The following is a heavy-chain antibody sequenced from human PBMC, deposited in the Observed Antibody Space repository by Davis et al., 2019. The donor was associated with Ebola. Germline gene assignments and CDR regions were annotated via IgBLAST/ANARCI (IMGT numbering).Heavy chain of an antibody. J-gene: IGHJ2*01. V-gene: IGHV3-7*03. CDR2: IKQDGSEK. Sequence: GESLKISCAASGFTFSSYWMSWVRQAPGKGLEWVANIKQDGSEKYYVDSVKGRFTISRDNAKNSLYLQMNSLRAEDTAVYYCARGALRYFDLWGRGTLVTVSS. CDR3: ARGALRYFDL. CDR1: GFTFSSYW.